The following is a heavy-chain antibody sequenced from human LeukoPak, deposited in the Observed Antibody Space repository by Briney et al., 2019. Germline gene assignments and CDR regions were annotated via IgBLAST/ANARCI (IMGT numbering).Heavy chain of an antibody. V-gene: IGHV3-48*03. CDR1: GFTFSSYE. Sequence: GGSLRLSCAASGFTFSSYEMNWVRQAPGKGLEWVSYISSSGSTIYYADSVKGRFTISRDNAKNSLYLQMNSLRSDDTAVYYCAITLWFGDYYMDVWGKGTTVTVSS. D-gene: IGHD2-21*01. CDR3: AITLWFGDYYMDV. J-gene: IGHJ6*03. CDR2: ISSSGSTI.